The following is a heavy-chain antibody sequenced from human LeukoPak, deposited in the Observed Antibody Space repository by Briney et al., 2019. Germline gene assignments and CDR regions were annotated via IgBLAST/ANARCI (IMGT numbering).Heavy chain of an antibody. CDR2: IYSGGST. D-gene: IGHD5-24*01. CDR3: ARDFRGYYYGMDV. J-gene: IGHJ6*02. V-gene: IGHV3-53*01. CDR1: GFTVSSNY. Sequence: GGSLRLSCAASGFTVSSNYMSWVRQAPGKGLEWASVIYSGGSTYYADSVKGRFTISRDNSKNTLYLQMNSLRAEDTAVYYCARDFRGYYYGMDVWGQGTTVTVSS.